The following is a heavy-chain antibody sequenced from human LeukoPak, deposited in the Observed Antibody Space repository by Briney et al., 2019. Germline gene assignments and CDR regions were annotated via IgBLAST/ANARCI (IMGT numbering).Heavy chain of an antibody. CDR1: GGSISSSNYY. J-gene: IGHJ4*02. CDR3: ARRSTTPFDY. Sequence: SETLSLTCTVSGGSISSSNYYWGWIRQPPGKGLEWIGSIYYSGSTYYNPSLKSRVTISVDTSKNQFSLKLSSVTAADTAVYYCARRSTTPFDYWGQGTLVTVSS. CDR2: IYYSGST. D-gene: IGHD1-1*01. V-gene: IGHV4-39*01.